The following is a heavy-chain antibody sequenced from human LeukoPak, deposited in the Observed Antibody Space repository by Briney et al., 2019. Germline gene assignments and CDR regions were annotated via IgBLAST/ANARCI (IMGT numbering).Heavy chain of an antibody. CDR1: GYTFTSYA. J-gene: IGHJ4*02. D-gene: IGHD3-10*01. CDR3: ARGSGSPPIRRGY. Sequence: GASVKVSCKASGYTFTSYAISWVRQAPGQGLEWMGWINPNSGGTNYAQKFQGRVTMTRDTSISTAYMELSRLRSDDTAVYYCARGSGSPPIRRGYWGQGTLVTVSS. V-gene: IGHV1-2*02. CDR2: INPNSGGT.